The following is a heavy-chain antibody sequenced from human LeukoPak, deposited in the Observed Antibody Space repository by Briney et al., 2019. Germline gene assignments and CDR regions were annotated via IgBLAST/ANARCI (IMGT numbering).Heavy chain of an antibody. J-gene: IGHJ5*02. CDR3: AREGFCSGGVCYTWFAP. CDR2: INPNSSDA. D-gene: IGHD2-15*01. CDR1: GYTFTDFY. V-gene: IGHV1-2*02. Sequence: ASVKVSCKASGYTFTDFYIDWVRQPPGQGLEWMGLINPNSSDADYAQKFQGRVTMTRHTTTSTVYMALSMRTSDDTAVYYCAREGFCSGGVCYTWFAPWGQGTLVTVSS.